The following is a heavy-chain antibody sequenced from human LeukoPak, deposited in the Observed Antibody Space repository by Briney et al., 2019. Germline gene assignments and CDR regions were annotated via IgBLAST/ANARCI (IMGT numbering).Heavy chain of an antibody. Sequence: QSGGSLRLSCAASGFTVSSNYMSWVRQAPGKGLEWVSVIYSGGSTYYADSVKGRFTISRDNSKNTLYLQMNSLRAEDTAVYYCASSQIVGVIFDYWGQGTLVTVSS. D-gene: IGHD1-26*01. CDR2: IYSGGST. CDR3: ASSQIVGVIFDY. CDR1: GFTVSSNY. J-gene: IGHJ4*02. V-gene: IGHV3-53*01.